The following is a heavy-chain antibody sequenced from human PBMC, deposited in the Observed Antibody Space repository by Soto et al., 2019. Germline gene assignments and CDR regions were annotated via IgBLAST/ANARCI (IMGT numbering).Heavy chain of an antibody. D-gene: IGHD2-2*01. V-gene: IGHV3-23*01. J-gene: IGHJ6*02. CDR3: ARDPYASPGATGPYGMDV. Sequence: EVQLLESGGGLVQPGGSLRLSCAASGFTFSSYAMSWVRQAPGTGLEWVSAISTSGAYTYYADSVKGRFTISSDNSKNALYLHLNSPRAEDTAVYYCARDPYASPGATGPYGMDVWGQGTTVTVSS. CDR1: GFTFSSYA. CDR2: ISTSGAYT.